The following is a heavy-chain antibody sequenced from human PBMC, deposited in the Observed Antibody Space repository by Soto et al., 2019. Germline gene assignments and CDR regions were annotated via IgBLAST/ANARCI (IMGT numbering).Heavy chain of an antibody. CDR1: GGSFSGYY. J-gene: IGHJ3*02. Sequence: QVQLQQWGAGLLKPSETLSLTCAVYGGSFSGYYWSWIRQPPGKGLEWIGEINHSGSTNYNPSLKSRVTISVDTSKNQFSLKLSSVTAADTAVYYCARSPQRRNYYDSSGYYYNPPVGWVGAFDIWGQGTMVTVSS. V-gene: IGHV4-34*01. CDR2: INHSGST. CDR3: ARSPQRRNYYDSSGYYYNPPVGWVGAFDI. D-gene: IGHD3-22*01.